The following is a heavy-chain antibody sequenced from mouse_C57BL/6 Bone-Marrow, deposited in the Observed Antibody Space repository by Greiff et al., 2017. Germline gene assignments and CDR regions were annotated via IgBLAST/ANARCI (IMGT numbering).Heavy chain of an antibody. D-gene: IGHD3-2*02. CDR2: IDPSDSYT. V-gene: IGHV1-59*01. CDR3: AKDSSGYGAMDY. J-gene: IGHJ4*01. Sequence: VQLQQPGAELVRPGTSVKLSCKASGYTFTSYWMYWVKQRPGQGLEWIGVIDPSDSYTNYNQKFKGKATLTVDTSSSTAYMQLSSLTSEDSAVYYCAKDSSGYGAMDYWGQGTSVTVSS. CDR1: GYTFTSYW.